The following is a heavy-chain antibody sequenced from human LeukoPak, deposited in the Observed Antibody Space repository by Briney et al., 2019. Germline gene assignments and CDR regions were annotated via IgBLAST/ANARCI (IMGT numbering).Heavy chain of an antibody. Sequence: GGSLRLSCAASGFTFSSYAVSWVRQAPGKGLEWVSAISGSGGSTYYADSVKGRFTISRDNSKNTLYLQMNSLRAEDTAVYYCAKVESGYDYQNYYYYYGMDVWGQGTTVTVSS. CDR3: AKVESGYDYQNYYYYYGMDV. CDR2: ISGSGGST. V-gene: IGHV3-23*01. J-gene: IGHJ6*02. D-gene: IGHD5-12*01. CDR1: GFTFSSYA.